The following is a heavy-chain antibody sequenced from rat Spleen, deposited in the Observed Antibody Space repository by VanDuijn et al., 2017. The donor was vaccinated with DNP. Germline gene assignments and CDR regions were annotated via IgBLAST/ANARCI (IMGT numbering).Heavy chain of an antibody. CDR3: ASTLVNYDTYGYFALDA. CDR2: MWNSGGT. CDR1: GFSLTSNS. J-gene: IGHJ4*01. Sequence: QVLLKESGPGLVQPSQTLSLTCTVSGFSLTSNSVHWVRQPPGKGLEWVGAMWNSGGTRYNSALNSRLTISKDTSKSQVFLRMNSLQIEDTATYFCASTLVNYDTYGYFALDAWGQGTSVTVSS. D-gene: IGHD1-11*01. V-gene: IGHV2-41*01.